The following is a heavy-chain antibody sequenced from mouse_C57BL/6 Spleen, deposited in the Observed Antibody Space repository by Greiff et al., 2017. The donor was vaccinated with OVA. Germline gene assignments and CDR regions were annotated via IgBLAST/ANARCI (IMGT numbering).Heavy chain of an antibody. CDR1: GYTFTSYC. D-gene: IGHD5-1*01. J-gene: IGHJ4*01. Sequence: QVQLQQPGAELVKPGASVKLSCKASGYTFTSYCMHWVKQRPGRGLEWIGRFDPNSGGTKYNEKFKSKATLTVDKPSSTAYMQLSSLTSEDSAVYYCARKEYNLGYYAMDYWGQGTSVTVSS. CDR2: FDPNSGGT. CDR3: ARKEYNLGYYAMDY. V-gene: IGHV1-72*01.